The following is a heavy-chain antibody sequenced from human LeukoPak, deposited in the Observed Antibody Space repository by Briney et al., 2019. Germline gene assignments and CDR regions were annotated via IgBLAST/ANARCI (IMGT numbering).Heavy chain of an antibody. CDR2: IYPGDSDI. Sequence: GDSLKISCKGSGYSFFSYWIGWVRQMPGKGLEWLGIIYPGDSDIRYSPSFQGQVTISADKSISTAYLQWSSLKASDTAMYYCARPGYCSGGSCYGFDYWGQGTLVTVSS. CDR1: GYSFFSYW. D-gene: IGHD2-15*01. J-gene: IGHJ4*02. CDR3: ARPGYCSGGSCYGFDY. V-gene: IGHV5-51*01.